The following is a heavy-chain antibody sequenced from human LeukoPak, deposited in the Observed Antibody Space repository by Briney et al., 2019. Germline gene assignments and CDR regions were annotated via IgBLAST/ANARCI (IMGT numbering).Heavy chain of an antibody. J-gene: IGHJ3*02. V-gene: IGHV3-23*01. D-gene: IGHD3-22*01. CDR1: GFTFSSYA. CDR2: ISGSGGRT. CDR3: ARDLTLYYYDRENDAFDI. Sequence: GGSLRLSCAASGFTFSSYAMTWVRQAPGKGLEWVSVISGSGGRTFYADSVQGRFTISRDNSKNTLYLQMNSLRAEDTAVYYCARDLTLYYYDRENDAFDIWGQGTMVTVSS.